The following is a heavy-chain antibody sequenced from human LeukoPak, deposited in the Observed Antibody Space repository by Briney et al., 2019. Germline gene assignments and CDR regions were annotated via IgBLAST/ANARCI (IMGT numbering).Heavy chain of an antibody. J-gene: IGHJ6*04. D-gene: IGHD2-2*01. V-gene: IGHV4-4*09. CDR1: GGSISSYY. CDR2: IYTSGST. CDR3: ATNGRSLGYCSSTSCYHFVAV. Sequence: SETLSLTCTVSGGSISSYYWSWIRQPPGKGLEWIGYIYTSGSTNYNPSLKSRVTISVDTPKNQFSLKLSSVTAADTAVYYCATNGRSLGYCSSTSCYHFVAVWGKGTTVTVSS.